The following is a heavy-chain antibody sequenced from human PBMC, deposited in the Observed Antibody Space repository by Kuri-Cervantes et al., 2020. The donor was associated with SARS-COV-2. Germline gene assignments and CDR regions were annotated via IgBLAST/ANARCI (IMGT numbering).Heavy chain of an antibody. Sequence: SEILSLTCAVYGGSFSGYYWSWIRQPPGKGLEWIGEINHSGSTNYNPSLKSRVTISVDTSKNQFSLKLSSVTAADTAVYYCARVSVVVVPAAIHYYYGMDVWGQGTTVTVSS. J-gene: IGHJ6*02. CDR3: ARVSVVVVPAAIHYYYGMDV. CDR1: GGSFSGYY. D-gene: IGHD2-2*01. CDR2: INHSGST. V-gene: IGHV4-34*01.